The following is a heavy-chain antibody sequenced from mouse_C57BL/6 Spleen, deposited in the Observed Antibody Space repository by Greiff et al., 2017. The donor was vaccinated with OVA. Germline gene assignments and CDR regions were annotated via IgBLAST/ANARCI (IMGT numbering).Heavy chain of an antibody. CDR2: ISYDGSN. CDR3: ARELGRPDY. V-gene: IGHV3-6*01. Sequence: EVQLVESGPGLVKPSQSLSLTCSVTGYSITSGYYWNWIRQFPGNKLEWMGYISYDGSNNYNPSLKNRIAITRDTSKNQFFLKLNSVTTEDTATYYCARELGRPDYWGQGTTLTVAS. CDR1: GYSITSGYY. J-gene: IGHJ2*01. D-gene: IGHD4-1*01.